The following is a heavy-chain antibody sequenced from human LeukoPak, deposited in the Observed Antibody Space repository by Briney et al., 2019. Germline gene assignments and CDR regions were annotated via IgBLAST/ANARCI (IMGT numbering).Heavy chain of an antibody. CDR1: GFTFSSYG. CDR2: ISYDGSNK. V-gene: IGHV3-30*18. D-gene: IGHD2-15*01. Sequence: GGSLRLSCAASGFTFSSYGMHWVRQAPGKGLEWVAVISYDGSNKYYADSVKGRFTISRDNSKNTLYLQMNSLRAEDTAVYYRAKDRLRYCSGGSCYSACDYWGQGTLVTVSS. J-gene: IGHJ4*02. CDR3: AKDRLRYCSGGSCYSACDY.